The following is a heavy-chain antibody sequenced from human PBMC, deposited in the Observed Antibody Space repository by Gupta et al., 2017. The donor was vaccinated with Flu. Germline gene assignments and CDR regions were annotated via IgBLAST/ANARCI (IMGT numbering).Heavy chain of an antibody. Sequence: QVLLVQSGAEVKKPGASVTVSCKASGYSLTKYDIDWVRKVTGQGLEWIGWMNPDIGNAGYAQKFQGRVTMTRDTSTSTAYMELRALTRDDTGIYYCARDGVGSVTGKDFWGQGSPVTVSP. CDR2: MNPDIGNA. V-gene: IGHV1-8*01. D-gene: IGHD2-8*01. CDR3: ARDGVGSVTGKDF. J-gene: IGHJ4*02. CDR1: GYSLTKYD.